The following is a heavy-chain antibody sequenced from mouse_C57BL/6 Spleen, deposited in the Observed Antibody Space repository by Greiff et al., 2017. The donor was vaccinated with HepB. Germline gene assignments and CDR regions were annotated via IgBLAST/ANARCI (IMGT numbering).Heavy chain of an antibody. CDR1: GFTFSDYY. J-gene: IGHJ3*01. V-gene: IGHV5-16*01. CDR2: INYDGSST. Sequence: EVKLVESEGGLVQPGSSMKLSCTASGFTFSDYYMAWVRQVPEKGLEWVANINYDGSSTYYLDSLKSRFIISRDNAKNILYLQMHSLKSEDTATYYCARDSSGGFAYWGQGTLVTVSA. D-gene: IGHD3-2*02. CDR3: ARDSSGGFAY.